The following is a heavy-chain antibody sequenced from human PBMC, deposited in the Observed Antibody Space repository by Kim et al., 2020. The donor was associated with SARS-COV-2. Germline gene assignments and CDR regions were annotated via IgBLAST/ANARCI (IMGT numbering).Heavy chain of an antibody. Sequence: YYNPSLISRVTRSIDTSKNQFSLKLSSVTAADTAVYYCARDRGDYWAFDIWGQGTMVTVSS. CDR3: ARDRGDYWAFDI. D-gene: IGHD4-17*01. V-gene: IGHV4-31*02. J-gene: IGHJ3*02.